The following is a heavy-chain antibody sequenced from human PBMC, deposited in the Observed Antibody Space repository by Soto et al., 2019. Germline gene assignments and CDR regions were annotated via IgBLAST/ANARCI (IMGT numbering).Heavy chain of an antibody. CDR2: IYMNGST. D-gene: IGHD6-19*01. J-gene: IGHJ6*02. V-gene: IGHV4-4*07. CDR1: GGPISSYY. CDR3: VRDGSSGWYYYGMDV. Sequence: QVQLQVSGPGLVKPSETLSLTCTVSGGPISSYYWSWIRQPAGKGLEWIGRIYMNGSTNYNPSLKSRVTVSVDTSKSQFSLMLNSVTAADTAVYYCVRDGSSGWYYYGMDVWGQGTPVTVSS.